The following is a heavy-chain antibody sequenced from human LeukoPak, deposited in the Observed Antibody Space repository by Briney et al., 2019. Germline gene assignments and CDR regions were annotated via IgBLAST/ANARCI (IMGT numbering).Heavy chain of an antibody. CDR1: GGSISDRGYY. CDR2: IYSSGST. D-gene: IGHD3-10*01. CDR3: ARRSIYWYFDF. J-gene: IGHJ2*01. V-gene: IGHV4-39*01. Sequence: PSETLSLTCDVSGGSISDRGYYWAWIRQSPGMGLEWIGSIYSSGSTYYNPSLNSRVTISVDTSENQFSLNLGSVTAADTAVYYCARRSIYWYFDFWGRGTLVTVSS.